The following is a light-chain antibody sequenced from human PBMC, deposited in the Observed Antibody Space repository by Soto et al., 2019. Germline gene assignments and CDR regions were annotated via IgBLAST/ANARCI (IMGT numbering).Light chain of an antibody. Sequence: EIVMTQSPATLSVSPGERATVSCRASQSVSSNLAWYQQKPGQAPRLLIYGASTRGTGIPARFSVSGYGTEFTLNIGSLQSEDFAVYDCQQYNNWPRTFGQGTKLEIK. V-gene: IGKV3-15*01. CDR2: GAS. CDR1: QSVSSN. J-gene: IGKJ2*01. CDR3: QQYNNWPRT.